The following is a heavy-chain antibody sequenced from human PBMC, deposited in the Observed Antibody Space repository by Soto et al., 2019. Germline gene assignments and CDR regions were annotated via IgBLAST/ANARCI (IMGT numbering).Heavy chain of an antibody. Sequence: GGSLRLSCAASGFTFGSYGMHWVRQAPGKGLEWVAAIWYDGSNKFYGDSVMGRFTISRDNSKNTVYLQMNSLRAEDTAVYYCARGVVRGANPRLCDYWGQGTLVTVSS. J-gene: IGHJ4*02. CDR1: GFTFGSYG. V-gene: IGHV3-33*01. CDR3: ARGVVRGANPRLCDY. D-gene: IGHD3-10*01. CDR2: IWYDGSNK.